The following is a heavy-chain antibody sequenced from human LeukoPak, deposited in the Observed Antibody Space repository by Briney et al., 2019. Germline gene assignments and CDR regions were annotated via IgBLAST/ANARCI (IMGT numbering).Heavy chain of an antibody. V-gene: IGHV4-31*03. J-gene: IGHJ4*02. CDR2: IYYSGST. CDR1: GGSISSGGYY. D-gene: IGHD6-19*01. CDR3: ARGIAVAGLDY. Sequence: NPSETLSLTCTVSGGSISSGGYYWSWIRQHPGKGLEWIGYIYYSGSTYYNPSLKSRVTISVDTPKNQFSLKLSSVTAADTAVYYCARGIAVAGLDYWGQGTLVTVSS.